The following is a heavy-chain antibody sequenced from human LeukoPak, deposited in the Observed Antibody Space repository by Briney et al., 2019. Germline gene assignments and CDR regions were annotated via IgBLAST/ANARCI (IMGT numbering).Heavy chain of an antibody. CDR1: GFTFSSYG. D-gene: IGHD5-12*01. CDR2: ISGSGGST. J-gene: IGHJ3*02. V-gene: IGHV3-23*01. CDR3: ARSGRGYEDAFDI. Sequence: GGSLRPSCAASGFTFSSYGMSWVRQAPGKGLEWVSVISGSGGSTYYADSVKGRFTISRDNAKNSLYLQMNSLRAEDTAVYYCARSGRGYEDAFDIWGRGTMVIVSS.